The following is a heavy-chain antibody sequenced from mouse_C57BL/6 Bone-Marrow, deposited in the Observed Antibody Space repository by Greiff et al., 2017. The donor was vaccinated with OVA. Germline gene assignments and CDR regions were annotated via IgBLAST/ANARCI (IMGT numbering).Heavy chain of an antibody. J-gene: IGHJ2*01. CDR1: GFTFSSYA. CDR3: ARDHPPRRGYYFDY. V-gene: IGHV5-4*01. D-gene: IGHD2-12*01. Sequence: EVMLVESGGGLVKPGGSLKLSCAASGFTFSSYAMSWVRQTPEKRLEWVATISDGGSYTYYPDNVKGRFTISRDNAKNNLYLQMSHLKSEDTAMYYCARDHPPRRGYYFDYWGQGTTLTVSS. CDR2: ISDGGSYT.